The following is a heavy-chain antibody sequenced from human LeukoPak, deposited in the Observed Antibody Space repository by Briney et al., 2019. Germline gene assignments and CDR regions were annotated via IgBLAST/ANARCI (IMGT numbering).Heavy chain of an antibody. CDR1: GFTFGRYS. D-gene: IGHD3-10*01. CDR3: ARPMEGYSGSGSWYFDY. CDR2: ISSSSSYI. Sequence: GGSLRLSCVASGFTFGRYSMNWVRQAPGKGLEWVSSISSSSSYIYYADSVKGRFTISRDNAKNSLYLQMNSLRAEDTAVYYCARPMEGYSGSGSWYFDYWGQGTLVTVSS. J-gene: IGHJ4*02. V-gene: IGHV3-21*01.